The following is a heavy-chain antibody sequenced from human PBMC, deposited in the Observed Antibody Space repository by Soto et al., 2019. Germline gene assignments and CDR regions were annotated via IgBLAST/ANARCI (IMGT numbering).Heavy chain of an antibody. V-gene: IGHV3-23*01. D-gene: IGHD3-16*01. Sequence: GGSLRLSCAASGFKFSSYAMSWVRQAPGKGLEWVSLISATGGGTYYADSVKGRFTISSDNSDNTLYLQVHSLRAEDTAVYYCAKDRRAGGNSAFYFDFWGQGAQVTVSS. CDR2: ISATGGGT. CDR1: GFKFSSYA. CDR3: AKDRRAGGNSAFYFDF. J-gene: IGHJ5*01.